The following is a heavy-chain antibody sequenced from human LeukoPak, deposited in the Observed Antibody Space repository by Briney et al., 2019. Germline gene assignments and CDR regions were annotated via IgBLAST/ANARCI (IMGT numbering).Heavy chain of an antibody. J-gene: IGHJ5*02. CDR2: IYSGGRT. Sequence: GGSLRLSCAASGFTVANKYMSWVRQAPGKGLEWVSVIYSGGRTYYGDSVKGRFTISRDNSNNMVYLQMNFLRAEDAAVYYCARLSVLLDVINSGFFDPWGQGTLVTVSS. CDR3: ARLSVLLDVINSGFFDP. D-gene: IGHD2-21*01. CDR1: GFTVANKY. V-gene: IGHV3-66*04.